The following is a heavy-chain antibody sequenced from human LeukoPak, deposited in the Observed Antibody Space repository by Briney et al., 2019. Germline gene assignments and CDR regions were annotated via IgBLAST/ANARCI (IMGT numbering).Heavy chain of an antibody. Sequence: GGSLRLSCAASGFTFSSYSMNWVRQAPGKGLEWVSSISSSSSYIYYADSVEGRFTISRDNAKNSLYLQMNSLRAEDTAVYYCARDRFRYSGYDSAFDIWGQGTMVTVSS. CDR1: GFTFSSYS. V-gene: IGHV3-21*01. CDR3: ARDRFRYSGYDSAFDI. D-gene: IGHD5-12*01. J-gene: IGHJ3*02. CDR2: ISSSSSYI.